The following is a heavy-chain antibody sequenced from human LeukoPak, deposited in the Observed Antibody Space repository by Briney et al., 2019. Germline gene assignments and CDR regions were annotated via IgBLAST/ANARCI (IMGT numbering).Heavy chain of an antibody. CDR2: IYSGGST. CDR3: AKDRLRYGSGSFPDY. V-gene: IGHV3-66*01. J-gene: IGHJ4*02. Sequence: GGSLRLSCAASGFTVSSNYMSWVRQAPGKGLEWVSVIYSGGSTYYADSVKGRFTISRDNSKNTLYLQMNCLRAEDTAVYYCAKDRLRYGSGSFPDYWGQGTLATVSS. D-gene: IGHD3-10*01. CDR1: GFTVSSNY.